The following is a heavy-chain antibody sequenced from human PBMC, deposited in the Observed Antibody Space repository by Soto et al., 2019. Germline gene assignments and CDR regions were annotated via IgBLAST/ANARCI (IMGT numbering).Heavy chain of an antibody. J-gene: IGHJ5*02. V-gene: IGHV4-39*01. D-gene: IGHD3-3*01. CDR3: ARLDATMWYYDFGSGSAVGS. Sequence: QMQLQESGPGLVKPSETLSLTCTVSGGSISSSSYYWGWIRQPPGKGLEWIGSIYYAGNTYYNPSLKSRVTMAVDTPKNQFSLKLIAVTAADTAVYYCARLDATMWYYDFGSGSAVGSWGQGTLVTVSS. CDR2: IYYAGNT. CDR1: GGSISSSSYY.